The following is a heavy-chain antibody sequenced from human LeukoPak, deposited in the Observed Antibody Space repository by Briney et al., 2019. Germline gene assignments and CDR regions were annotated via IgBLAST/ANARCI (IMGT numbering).Heavy chain of an antibody. D-gene: IGHD1-26*01. Sequence: ASVKVSCKASGYTFTSYYMHWVRQAPGQGLEWMGIINPSGGSTSYAQKFQGRVTKTRDTSTSTVYMELSSLRSEDTAVYYCARDLTTSYSGSYYPGLDYGMDVWGQGTTVTVSS. J-gene: IGHJ6*02. CDR3: ARDLTTSYSGSYYPGLDYGMDV. V-gene: IGHV1-46*01. CDR2: INPSGGST. CDR1: GYTFTSYY.